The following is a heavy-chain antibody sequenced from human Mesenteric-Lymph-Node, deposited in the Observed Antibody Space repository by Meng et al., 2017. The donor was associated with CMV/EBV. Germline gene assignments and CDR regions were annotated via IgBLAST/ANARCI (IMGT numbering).Heavy chain of an antibody. J-gene: IGHJ6*02. Sequence: ASVKVSCKVSGFNFVNYGISWVRQAPGQGLEWMGWISGYNGNTEYGQNLQGRVTMTIDTSTSTASVELRSLTSDDTAIYYCARDLAVLRYLEWRDYYYYGMDVWGQGTTVTVSS. CDR3: ARDLAVLRYLEWRDYYYYGMDV. CDR2: ISGYNGNT. V-gene: IGHV1-18*04. CDR1: GFNFVNYG. D-gene: IGHD3-3*01.